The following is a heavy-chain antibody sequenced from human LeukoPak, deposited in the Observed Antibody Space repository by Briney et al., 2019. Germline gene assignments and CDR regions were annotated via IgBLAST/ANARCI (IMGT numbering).Heavy chain of an antibody. Sequence: SETLSLTCTVSGGSISGYYWSWIRQPPGKGLEWIGYIYTSGSTNYNPSLKSRVTISVDTSKNQFSLKLSSVTAADTAVYYCARQGGYYYDSSGYYYDYFDYWGQGTLVTVSS. V-gene: IGHV4-4*09. CDR2: IYTSGST. CDR1: GGSISGYY. D-gene: IGHD3-22*01. J-gene: IGHJ4*02. CDR3: ARQGGYYYDSSGYYYDYFDY.